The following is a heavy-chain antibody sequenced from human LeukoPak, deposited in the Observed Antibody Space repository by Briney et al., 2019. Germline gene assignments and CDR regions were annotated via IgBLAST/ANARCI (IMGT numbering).Heavy chain of an antibody. D-gene: IGHD3-22*01. V-gene: IGHV4-61*08. CDR2: IYYSGST. CDR1: GGSISSGGYY. J-gene: IGHJ3*02. CDR3: ARLIDAFDI. Sequence: SGTLSLTCAVSGGSISSGGYYWSWIRQPPGKGLEWIGYIYYSGSTNYNPSLKSRVTISVDTSKNQFSLKLSSVTAADTAVYYCARLIDAFDIWGQGTMVTVSS.